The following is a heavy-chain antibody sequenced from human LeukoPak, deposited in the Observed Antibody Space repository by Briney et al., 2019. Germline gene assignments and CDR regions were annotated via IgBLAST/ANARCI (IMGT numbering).Heavy chain of an antibody. V-gene: IGHV3-30*04. J-gene: IGHJ4*02. CDR1: GFTFSTNA. CDR2: ISYDGSAK. D-gene: IGHD5-24*01. CDR3: ARSPLDGYNYLDY. Sequence: GGSLRLSCAATGFTFSTNAMHWVRQAPGKGLEWVAVISYDGSAKYYADSVKGRFTISRDNPKNTLYLQMNSLRPEDTAVYYCARSPLDGYNYLDYWGQGTLVTVSS.